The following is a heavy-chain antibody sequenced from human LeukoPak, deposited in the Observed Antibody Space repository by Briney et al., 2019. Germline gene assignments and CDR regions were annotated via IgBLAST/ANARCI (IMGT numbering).Heavy chain of an antibody. CDR1: GYTFTSYG. V-gene: IGHV1-18*04. D-gene: IGHD3-9*01. Sequence: ASVKVSCKASGYTFTSYGISWVRQAPGQGLEWMGWISAYNGNTNYAQKLQGRVTMTTDTSTSTAYMELRSLRSDDTAVYYCARDRRYFNWLLADYWGQGTLVTVSS. CDR2: ISAYNGNT. J-gene: IGHJ4*02. CDR3: ARDRRYFNWLLADY.